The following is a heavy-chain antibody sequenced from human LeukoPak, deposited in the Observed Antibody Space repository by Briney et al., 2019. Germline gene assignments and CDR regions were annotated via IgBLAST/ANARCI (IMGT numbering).Heavy chain of an antibody. CDR2: ISSSGSTI. CDR3: ARGLSLSGYLDAFDI. Sequence: GGSLRLSCEASGFTFSVYEMTWLRQAPGKGLEWVSYISSSGSTIYYTDSVKGRFTISRDNAKNSLFFQMNSLRVEDTAVYFCARGLSLSGYLDAFDIWGQGTMVTVSS. V-gene: IGHV3-48*03. J-gene: IGHJ3*02. CDR1: GFTFSVYE. D-gene: IGHD3-22*01.